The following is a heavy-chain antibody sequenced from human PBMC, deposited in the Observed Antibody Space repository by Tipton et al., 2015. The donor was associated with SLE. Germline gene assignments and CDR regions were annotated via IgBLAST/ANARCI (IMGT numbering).Heavy chain of an antibody. CDR1: GGSISSSSYY. CDR2: IYYSGST. V-gene: IGHV4-39*07. Sequence: GLVKPSETLSLICTVSGGSISSSSYYWGWIRQSPGKGLEWIGSIYYSGSTRYNPSLKSRVTISVDTSKNQFSLKLSSVTAADTAVYYCARGKVPDDFWSGSYYFDYWGQGTLVTVSS. CDR3: ARGKVPDDFWSGSYYFDY. D-gene: IGHD3-3*01. J-gene: IGHJ4*02.